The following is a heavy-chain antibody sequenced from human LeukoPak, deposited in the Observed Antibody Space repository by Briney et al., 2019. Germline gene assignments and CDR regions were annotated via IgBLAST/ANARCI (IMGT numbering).Heavy chain of an antibody. Sequence: PSETLSLTCAVYGGSFSGYYWSWIRQPPGKGLEWIGEINHSGSTNYNPSLKSRATISVDKSKNQLSLKVTSVTAADTAMYYCARDSKSTADAFDIWGQGTMVTVSS. CDR1: GGSFSGYY. J-gene: IGHJ3*02. D-gene: IGHD5/OR15-5a*01. V-gene: IGHV4-34*01. CDR3: ARDSKSTADAFDI. CDR2: INHSGST.